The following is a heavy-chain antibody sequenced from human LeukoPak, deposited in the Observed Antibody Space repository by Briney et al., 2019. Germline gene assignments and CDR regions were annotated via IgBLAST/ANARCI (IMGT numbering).Heavy chain of an antibody. Sequence: GESLKISCKGSGYSFTSYWIGWVRQMPGKGLEWMGIIYPGDSDTRYSPSFQGQVTISADKSISTAYLQWSSLKASGTAMYYCARGIVVVPAAATGCWFDPWGQGTLVTVSS. CDR3: ARGIVVVPAAATGCWFDP. CDR1: GYSFTSYW. CDR2: IYPGDSDT. J-gene: IGHJ5*02. V-gene: IGHV5-51*01. D-gene: IGHD2-2*01.